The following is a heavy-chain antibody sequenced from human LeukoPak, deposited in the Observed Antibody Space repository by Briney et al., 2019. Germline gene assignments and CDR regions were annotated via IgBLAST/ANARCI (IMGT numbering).Heavy chain of an antibody. CDR3: ARDSSGWYRVHYFDY. D-gene: IGHD6-19*01. J-gene: IGHJ4*02. Sequence: PGGSLRLSCAASGFTFSDYYMSWIRQAPGKGLEWVSYISSSGSTIYYADSVKGRFTISRDNAKNSLYLQMNSLRAEDTAVYYCARDSSGWYRVHYFDYWGQGTLVTVSS. CDR2: ISSSGSTI. CDR1: GFTFSDYY. V-gene: IGHV3-11*04.